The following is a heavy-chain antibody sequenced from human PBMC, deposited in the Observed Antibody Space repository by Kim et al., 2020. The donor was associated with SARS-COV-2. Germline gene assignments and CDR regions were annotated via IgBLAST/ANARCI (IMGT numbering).Heavy chain of an antibody. Sequence: SETLSLTCAVYGGSFSGYYWSWIRQPPGKGLEWIGEINHSGSTNYNPSLKSRVTISVDTSKNQFSLKLSSVTAADTAVYYCARVSSKIYYDILTGRGWFDPWGQGTLVTVSS. CDR1: GGSFSGYY. CDR3: ARVSSKIYYDILTGRGWFDP. V-gene: IGHV4-34*01. J-gene: IGHJ5*02. CDR2: INHSGST. D-gene: IGHD3-9*01.